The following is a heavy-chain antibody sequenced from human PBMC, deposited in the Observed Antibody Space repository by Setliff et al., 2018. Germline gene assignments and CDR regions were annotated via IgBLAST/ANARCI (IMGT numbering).Heavy chain of an antibody. CDR2: INPSGGST. V-gene: IGHV1-46*01. CDR1: GGTFSSYD. CDR3: ARDSGPIQYDAFDI. Sequence: ASVKVSCKASGGTFSSYDISWVRQAPGQGLEWMGIINPSGGSTSYAQKFQGRVTMTRDTSTSTVYMELSSLRSEDTAVYYCARDSGPIQYDAFDIWGQGTMVTVSS. D-gene: IGHD3-10*01. J-gene: IGHJ3*02.